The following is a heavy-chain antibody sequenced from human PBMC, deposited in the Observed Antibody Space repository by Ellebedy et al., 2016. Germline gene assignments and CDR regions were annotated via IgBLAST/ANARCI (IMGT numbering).Heavy chain of an antibody. CDR2: VNTFSDNT. V-gene: IGHV1-18*04. CDR3: AKASGWGYGEN. J-gene: IGHJ4*02. CDR1: GYTFTTFS. Sequence: ASVKVSXKASGYTFTTFSITWVRQVPGQGLEWMGFVNTFSDNTKSAQKFQGRVSMTTDSSTHTAYMDLRSLRSDDTAMYYCAKASGWGYGENWGQGTLVTVSS. D-gene: IGHD3-10*01.